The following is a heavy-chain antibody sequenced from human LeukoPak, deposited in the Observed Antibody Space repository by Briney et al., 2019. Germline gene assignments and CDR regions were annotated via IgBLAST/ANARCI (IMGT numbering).Heavy chain of an antibody. CDR3: ARDSPQLERRYYYYGMDV. J-gene: IGHJ6*02. CDR1: GYTFTSYA. D-gene: IGHD1-1*01. Sequence: ASVKVSCKASGYTFTSYAIHWVRQAPGQRLEWMGWISAYNGNTNYAQKLQGRVTMTTDTSTSTAYMELRSLRSDDTAVYYCARDSPQLERRYYYYGMDVWGQGTTVTVSS. CDR2: ISAYNGNT. V-gene: IGHV1-18*01.